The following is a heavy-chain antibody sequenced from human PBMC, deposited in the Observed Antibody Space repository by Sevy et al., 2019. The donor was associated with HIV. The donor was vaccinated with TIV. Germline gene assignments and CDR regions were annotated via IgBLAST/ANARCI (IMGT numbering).Heavy chain of an antibody. CDR3: ASFGGLVIINCYVFEI. Sequence: SETLSLTCAVSAYSVSSAYSWGWIRQPPGKGLEWIGNIYQSGNTYYNPSLKSRVTISIDTSNNQFSLRLTSVTAADTAVYYCASFGGLVIINCYVFEIWGQGTMVTVSS. V-gene: IGHV4-38-2*01. J-gene: IGHJ3*02. CDR1: AYSVSSAYS. CDR2: IYQSGNT. D-gene: IGHD3-9*01.